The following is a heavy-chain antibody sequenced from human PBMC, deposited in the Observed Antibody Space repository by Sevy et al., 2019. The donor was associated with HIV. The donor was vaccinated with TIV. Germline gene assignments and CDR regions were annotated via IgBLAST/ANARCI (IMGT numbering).Heavy chain of an antibody. CDR1: VFTFSSYG. Sequence: GGSLRLSCAASVFTFSSYGMHWVRQAPGKGLEWVAVISYDGSNKYYADSVKGRFTISRDNSKNTLYLQMNSLRAEDTAVYYCAKADFWSGYYHYYYGMDVWGQGTTVTVSS. CDR2: ISYDGSNK. D-gene: IGHD3-3*01. CDR3: AKADFWSGYYHYYYGMDV. J-gene: IGHJ6*02. V-gene: IGHV3-30*18.